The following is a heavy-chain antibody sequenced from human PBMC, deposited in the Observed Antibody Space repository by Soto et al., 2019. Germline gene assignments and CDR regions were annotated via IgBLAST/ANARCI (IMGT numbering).Heavy chain of an antibody. CDR3: ARNPPRAGAITSQWHRNYNTRYQLPPGGAFDI. J-gene: IGHJ3*02. CDR1: GGSFSGNY. V-gene: IGHV4-34*01. CDR2: INHSGST. Sequence: QVQLQQWGAGLVKPSATLSLTCAVYGGSFSGNYWSWIRQPPGKGLEWIGEINHSGSTNFNPSLKSLVTISVDTSKNQFSLRFSSVTAADTAVYYCARNPPRAGAITSQWHRNYNTRYQLPPGGAFDIWGQGTMVTVSS. D-gene: IGHD2-2*01.